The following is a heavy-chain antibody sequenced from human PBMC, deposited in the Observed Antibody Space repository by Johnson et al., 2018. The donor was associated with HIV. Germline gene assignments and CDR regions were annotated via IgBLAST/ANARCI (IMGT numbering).Heavy chain of an antibody. CDR3: TTEEFRLTAFDI. D-gene: IGHD3-10*01. J-gene: IGHJ3*02. Sequence: VQLVESGGGLVKPGGSLRLSCAASGFTFSNAWMSWVRHAPGKGLEWVGRIKSKTDGGTTDYAAPVKGRFTISRDDSKNTLYLQMNSLKTEDTAVYYCTTEEFRLTAFDIWGQGTMVTVSS. CDR2: IKSKTDGGTT. V-gene: IGHV3-15*01. CDR1: GFTFSNAW.